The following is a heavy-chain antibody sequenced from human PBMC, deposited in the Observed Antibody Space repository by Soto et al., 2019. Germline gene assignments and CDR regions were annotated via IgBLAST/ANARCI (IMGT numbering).Heavy chain of an antibody. CDR1: GFTFSSYW. Sequence: HPGGSLRLSCAASGFTFSSYWMHWVRQAPGKGLVWVSRINSDGSSTSYADSVKGRFTISRDNAKNTLYLQMNSLRAEDTAVYYCARPTYYDFWSGYLRTYYYGMDVWGKATKVTVSS. D-gene: IGHD3-3*01. CDR2: INSDGSST. CDR3: ARPTYYDFWSGYLRTYYYGMDV. V-gene: IGHV3-74*01. J-gene: IGHJ6*04.